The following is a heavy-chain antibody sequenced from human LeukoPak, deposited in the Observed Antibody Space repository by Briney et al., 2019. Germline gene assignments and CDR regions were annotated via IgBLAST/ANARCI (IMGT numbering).Heavy chain of an antibody. CDR2: IYHSGST. J-gene: IGHJ3*02. CDR1: GGSISSTNW. V-gene: IGHV4-4*02. CDR3: ARAGSTSSMDAFDI. D-gene: IGHD2-2*01. Sequence: SETLSLTCAVSGGSISSTNWWTWVRQPPGKGLEWIGEIYHSGSTDYNPSLNSRVTISVDTSKNQFSLRLTSVTAADTAVYYCARAGSTSSMDAFDIWGQGTMVTVSS.